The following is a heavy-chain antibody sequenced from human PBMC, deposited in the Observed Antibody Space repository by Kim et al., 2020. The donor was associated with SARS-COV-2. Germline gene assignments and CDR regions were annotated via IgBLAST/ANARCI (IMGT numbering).Heavy chain of an antibody. Sequence: YSPSFQGQVTISAAKSISTAYLQWSSLKASDTAMYYCAREYTSSPGGFDYWGQGTLVTVSS. V-gene: IGHV5-51*01. D-gene: IGHD6-13*01. J-gene: IGHJ4*02. CDR3: AREYTSSPGGFDY.